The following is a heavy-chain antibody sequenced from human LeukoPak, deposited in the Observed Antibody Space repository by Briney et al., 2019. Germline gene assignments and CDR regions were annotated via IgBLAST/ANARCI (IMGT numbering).Heavy chain of an antibody. CDR1: GGSISSTSCY. D-gene: IGHD1-26*01. CDR3: ARLVGATDYLDY. J-gene: IGHJ4*02. Sequence: PSETLSLTCTVSGGSISSTSCYWGWIRQPPGKGLEWIGTIYYSGITYYNPSLKSRVTISVDTSKNQFSLKLSSVTAADTAVYYCARLVGATDYLDYWGQGTLVTVSS. CDR2: IYYSGIT. V-gene: IGHV4-39*01.